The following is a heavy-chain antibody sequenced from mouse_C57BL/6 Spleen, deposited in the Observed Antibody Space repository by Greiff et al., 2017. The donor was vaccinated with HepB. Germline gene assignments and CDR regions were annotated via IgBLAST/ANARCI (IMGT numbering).Heavy chain of an antibody. D-gene: IGHD2-4*01. CDR3: AREYDYLYYFDY. J-gene: IGHJ2*01. CDR2: IDPSDSET. Sequence: VQLQQPGAELVRPGSSVKLSCKASGYTFTSYWMHWVKQRPIQGLEWIGNIDPSDSETHYNQKFKDKATLTVDKSSSTAYMQLSSLTSEDSAVYYCAREYDYLYYFDYWGQGTTLTVSS. V-gene: IGHV1-52*01. CDR1: GYTFTSYW.